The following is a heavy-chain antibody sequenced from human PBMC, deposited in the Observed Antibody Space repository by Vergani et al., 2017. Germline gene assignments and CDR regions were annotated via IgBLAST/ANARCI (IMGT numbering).Heavy chain of an antibody. D-gene: IGHD5/OR15-5a*01. CDR2: IYHSGST. J-gene: IGHJ4*02. Sequence: QVQLQESGPGLVKPSETLSLTCAVSGFSISSGYYWGWIRQPPGKGLEWIGSIYHSGSTYYNPSLKSRVTISVDTSKNQFSLKLSSVTAADTAVYYCATLRGSVLSPFFDYWGQGALVTVSS. CDR1: GFSISSGYY. CDR3: ATLRGSVLSPFFDY. V-gene: IGHV4-38-2*01.